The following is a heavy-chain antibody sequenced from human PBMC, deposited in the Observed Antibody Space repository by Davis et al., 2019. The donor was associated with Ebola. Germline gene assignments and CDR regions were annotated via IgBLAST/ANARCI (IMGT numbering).Heavy chain of an antibody. CDR2: IKSKTDGGTT. CDR1: GFTFTNAW. Sequence: PGGSLRLSCAVSGFTFTNAWMSWVRQAPGKGLEWVGRIKSKTDGGTTDYAAPVKGRFTISRDDSKNTAYLQVNSLKTEDTAVYYCTTSAYDSSGYLTDYWGQGTLVTVSS. D-gene: IGHD3-22*01. V-gene: IGHV3-15*01. J-gene: IGHJ4*02. CDR3: TTSAYDSSGYLTDY.